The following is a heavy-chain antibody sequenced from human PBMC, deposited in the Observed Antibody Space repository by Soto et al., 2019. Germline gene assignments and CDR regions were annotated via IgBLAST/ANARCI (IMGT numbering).Heavy chain of an antibody. V-gene: IGHV3-30*18. CDR1: GFTFSSYG. Sequence: GGSLRLSCAASGFTFSSYGMHWVRQAPGKGLEWVAVTSSDGSNKYYADSVKGRFTISRDNSKNTLYLQMNSLRAEDTALYYCAKDRGSGWNYYGMDVWGQGTTVTV. J-gene: IGHJ6*02. CDR3: AKDRGSGWNYYGMDV. CDR2: TSSDGSNK. D-gene: IGHD6-19*01.